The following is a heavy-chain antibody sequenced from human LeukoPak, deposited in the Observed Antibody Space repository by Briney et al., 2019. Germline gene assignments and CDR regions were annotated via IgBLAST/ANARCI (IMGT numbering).Heavy chain of an antibody. D-gene: IGHD4-17*01. Sequence: SETLSLTCTVSGGSIGTYYWSWIRQPAGKGLEWIGRIYSSGSTNYNPSLKSRVTMSLDTSKNQFSLRLSSVTAADTAVYYCARSDYGDYETFDYWGQGTLVTVSS. CDR1: GGSIGTYY. CDR3: ARSDYGDYETFDY. J-gene: IGHJ4*02. CDR2: IYSSGST. V-gene: IGHV4-4*07.